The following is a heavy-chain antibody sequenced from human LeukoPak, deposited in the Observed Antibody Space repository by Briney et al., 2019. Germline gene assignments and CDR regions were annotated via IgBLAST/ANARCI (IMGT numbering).Heavy chain of an antibody. CDR2: SRNKANSYTT. CDR1: GFTFSDHY. CDR3: GGVGRSEALYY. Sequence: AETLRLSCAASGFTFSDHYMDWVRQAPGKGLEWIGRSRNKANSYTTASAESVKGRFTISRDDPKNSLYLQMTSLNTADTSGYHWGGVGRSEALYYWGQGTLVTVSS. V-gene: IGHV3-72*01. J-gene: IGHJ4*02.